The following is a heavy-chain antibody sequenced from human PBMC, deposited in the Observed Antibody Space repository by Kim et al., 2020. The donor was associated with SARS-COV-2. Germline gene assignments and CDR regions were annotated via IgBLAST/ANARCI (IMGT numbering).Heavy chain of an antibody. Sequence: GGSLRLSCAASGFTFSTYGMHWVRQAPGKGLEWVAVISYDGSDKYYADSVKGRFTISRDNSKNTLYLQMHSLRGEDTAVYYCAKGGYYETTGPLDYWGQGTLVIVST. CDR1: GFTFSTYG. V-gene: IGHV3-30*18. CDR2: ISYDGSDK. D-gene: IGHD3-22*01. CDR3: AKGGYYETTGPLDY. J-gene: IGHJ4*02.